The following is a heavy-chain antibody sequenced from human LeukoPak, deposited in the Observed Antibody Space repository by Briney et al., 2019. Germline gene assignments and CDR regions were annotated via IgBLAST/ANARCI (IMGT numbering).Heavy chain of an antibody. D-gene: IGHD3-10*01. V-gene: IGHV3-73*01. CDR1: GFTFSDSA. Sequence: GGSLRLSCAASGFTFSDSAINWVRQASGNGLEWVGRIRRKASNYATEYAASVKGRFTISRDDSKNTAYLQMNSLKIEDTAVYYCTRPAYYYGSGTWDFQHWGQGTLVTVSS. CDR2: IRRKASNYAT. J-gene: IGHJ1*01. CDR3: TRPAYYYGSGTWDFQH.